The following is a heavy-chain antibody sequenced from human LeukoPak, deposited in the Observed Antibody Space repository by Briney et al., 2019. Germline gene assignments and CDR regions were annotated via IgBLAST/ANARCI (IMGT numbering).Heavy chain of an antibody. CDR3: AKDAGDGYIIAAASYFDY. V-gene: IGHV3-23*01. J-gene: IGHJ4*02. D-gene: IGHD6-13*01. CDR2: ISGSGGST. CDR1: GFTFSSYA. Sequence: GGSLRLSCAASGFTFSSYAMSWVRQAPGKGLEWVSAISGSGGSTYYADSVKGRFTISRDNSKNTLYLQMNSLRAEDTAVYYCAKDAGDGYIIAAASYFDYWGQGTLVTVSS.